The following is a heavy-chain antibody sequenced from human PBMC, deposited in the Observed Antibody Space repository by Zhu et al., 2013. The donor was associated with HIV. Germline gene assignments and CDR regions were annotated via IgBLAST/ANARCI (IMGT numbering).Heavy chain of an antibody. D-gene: IGHD6-19*01. CDR2: ISYDGSNE. J-gene: IGHJ4*02. V-gene: IGHV3-30-3*01. CDR3: ARLYSSGRAIDY. CDR1: GFTFSDSA. Sequence: VQLVESGGGVVQPGRSLRFSCAASGFTFSDSAMHWVRQAPVKGLEWVALISYDGSNEYFADSVKGRFTISRDNSKNTLYLQLNSLRPEDTALYYCARLYSSGRAIDYWGQGTLVTVSS.